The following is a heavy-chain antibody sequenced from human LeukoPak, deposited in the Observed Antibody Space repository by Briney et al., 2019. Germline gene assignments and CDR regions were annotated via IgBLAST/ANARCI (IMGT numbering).Heavy chain of an antibody. CDR2: IKQEGSEI. Sequence: GGSLRLSCAASGFTFSNDWMSWVRQAPGKGLEWVANIKQEGSEIYYVDSVKGRFTISKDNAKNSLYLQMNSLRAEDTAVYYCASPLSVIAFDIWGQGTMVTVSS. D-gene: IGHD3-16*02. CDR3: ASPLSVIAFDI. CDR1: GFTFSNDW. J-gene: IGHJ3*02. V-gene: IGHV3-7*01.